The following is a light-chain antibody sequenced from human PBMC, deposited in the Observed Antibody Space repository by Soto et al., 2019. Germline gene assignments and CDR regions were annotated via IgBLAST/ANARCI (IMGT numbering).Light chain of an antibody. Sequence: QEVTISFSGSRSNIGGNSVSWYQQLPGTAPKLLIYDDNKRPSGIPDRFSGSKSGTSATLGITGFQTGDEADYYCGSWDSSLSDYVLGNGTKVT. CDR1: RSNIGGNS. CDR2: DDN. CDR3: GSWDSSLSDYV. J-gene: IGLJ1*01. V-gene: IGLV1-51*01.